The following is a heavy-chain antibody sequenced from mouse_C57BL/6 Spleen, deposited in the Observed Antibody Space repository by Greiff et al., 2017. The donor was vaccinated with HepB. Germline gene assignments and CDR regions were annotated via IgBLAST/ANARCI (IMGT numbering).Heavy chain of an antibody. CDR3: AREEIYDGYYGAMDY. V-gene: IGHV5-4*01. D-gene: IGHD2-3*01. CDR1: GFTFSSYA. Sequence: DVKLVESGGGLVKPGGSLKLSCAASGFTFSSYAMSWVRQTPEKRLEWVATISDGGSYTYYPDNVKGRFTISRDNAKNNLYLQMSHLKSEDTAMYYCAREEIYDGYYGAMDYWGQGTSVTVSS. J-gene: IGHJ4*01. CDR2: ISDGGSYT.